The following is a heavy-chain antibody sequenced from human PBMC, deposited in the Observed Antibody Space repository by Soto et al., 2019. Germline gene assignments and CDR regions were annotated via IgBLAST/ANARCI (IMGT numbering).Heavy chain of an antibody. CDR2: IYYSGST. CDR1: GGSISSGGYY. J-gene: IGHJ6*02. D-gene: IGHD1-26*01. V-gene: IGHV4-31*03. Sequence: QVQLQESGPGLVKPSQTLSLTCTVSGGSISSGGYYWSWIRQHPGKGLEWIGHIYYSGSTYYNPSLKSRVTISVDTSKNQFSLKLSSVTAADTAVYYCARGGSGSSRYYGMDVWGQGTTVTVSS. CDR3: ARGGSGSSRYYGMDV.